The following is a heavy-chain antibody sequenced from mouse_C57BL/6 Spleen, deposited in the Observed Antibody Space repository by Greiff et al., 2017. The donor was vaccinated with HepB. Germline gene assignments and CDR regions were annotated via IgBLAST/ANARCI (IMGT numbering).Heavy chain of an antibody. CDR1: GYTFTTYP. J-gene: IGHJ1*03. CDR2: FHPYNDDT. D-gene: IGHD1-1*01. V-gene: IGHV1-47*01. CDR3: ARGDYYGSYWYFDV. Sequence: LVESGAELVKPGASVKMSCKASGYTFTTYPIEWMKQNHGKSLEWIGNFHPYNDDTKYNEKFKGKATLTVEKSSSTVYLELSRLTSDDSAVYYCARGDYYGSYWYFDVWGTGTTVTVSS.